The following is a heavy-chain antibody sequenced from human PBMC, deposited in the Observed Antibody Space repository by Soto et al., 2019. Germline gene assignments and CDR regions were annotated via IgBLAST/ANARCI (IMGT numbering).Heavy chain of an antibody. D-gene: IGHD6-13*01. J-gene: IGHJ6*03. CDR1: GFTFSSYG. Sequence: QVHLVESGGGVVQPGRSLRLSCAASGFTFSSYGMHWVRQAPGKGLEWVAVISYDGSNKYYADSVKGRFTISRDNSKNTLYLQMNSLRTEDTAVYYCAREGPVPKAHSSWYYSYDYYYYMDVWGEGTTVTVSS. CDR3: AREGPVPKAHSSWYYSYDYYYYMDV. CDR2: ISYDGSNK. V-gene: IGHV3-30*03.